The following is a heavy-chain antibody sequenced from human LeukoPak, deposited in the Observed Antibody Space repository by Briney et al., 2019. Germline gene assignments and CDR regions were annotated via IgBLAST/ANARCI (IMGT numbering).Heavy chain of an antibody. CDR3: ARLSLKYGRNAFDI. CDR1: GYTLTSYG. Sequence: GASVKVSCKASGYTLTSYGFTWVRQAPGQGLEWMGWISAYTGNTNYAQKVQGRVTMTTDTSTSTAYMELSRLRSDDTAVYYCARLSLKYGRNAFDIWGQGTMVTVSS. V-gene: IGHV1-18*01. J-gene: IGHJ3*02. D-gene: IGHD2-8*01. CDR2: ISAYTGNT.